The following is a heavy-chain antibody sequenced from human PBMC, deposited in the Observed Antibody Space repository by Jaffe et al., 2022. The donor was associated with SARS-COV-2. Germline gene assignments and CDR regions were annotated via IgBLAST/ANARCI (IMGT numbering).Heavy chain of an antibody. CDR3: AREERIYYYDSSGYYDY. D-gene: IGHD3-22*01. CDR2: ISYDGSNK. CDR1: GFTFSSYA. V-gene: IGHV3-30-3*01. Sequence: QVQLVESGGGVVQPGRSLRLSCAASGFTFSSYAMHWVRQAPGKGLEWVAVISYDGSNKYYADSVKGRFTISRDNSKNTLYLQMNSLRAEDTAVYYCAREERIYYYDSSGYYDYWGQGTLVTVSS. J-gene: IGHJ4*02.